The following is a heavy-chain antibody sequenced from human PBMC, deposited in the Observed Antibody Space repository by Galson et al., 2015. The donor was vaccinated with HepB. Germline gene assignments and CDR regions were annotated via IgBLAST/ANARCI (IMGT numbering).Heavy chain of an antibody. V-gene: IGHV3-33*01. CDR2: R. J-gene: IGHJ4*02. CDR1: GFNFSQYV. Sequence: SLRLSCAVSGFNFSQYVMHWVRQAPDKGLQCVPFRDSVKGRFTISRDISKNTLYLQISSLRDEDTATYYCARSPTAAAFFDFWGLGTLVTVSS. D-gene: IGHD6-13*01. CDR3: ARSPTAAAFFDF.